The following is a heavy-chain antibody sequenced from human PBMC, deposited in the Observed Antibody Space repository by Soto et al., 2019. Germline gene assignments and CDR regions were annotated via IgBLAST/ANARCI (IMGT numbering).Heavy chain of an antibody. V-gene: IGHV1-2*04. CDR2: INPNSGGT. J-gene: IGHJ4*02. D-gene: IGHD3-22*01. Sequence: GASVKVSCKASGYTFTGYYMHWVRQAPGQGLEWMGWINPNSGGTNYAQKFQGWVTMTRDTSISTAYMELSRLRSGDTAVYYCARENYDSSGYYYDYWGQGTLVTVSS. CDR3: ARENYDSSGYYYDY. CDR1: GYTFTGYY.